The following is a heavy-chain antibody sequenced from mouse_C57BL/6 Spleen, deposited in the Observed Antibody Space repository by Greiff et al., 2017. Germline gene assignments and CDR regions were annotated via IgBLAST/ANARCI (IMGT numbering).Heavy chain of an antibody. CDR2: IYPSDSET. V-gene: IGHV1-61*01. J-gene: IGHJ2*01. CDR1: GYTFTSYW. CDR3: ARATAQAYFDY. D-gene: IGHD3-2*02. Sequence: VQLQQPGAELVRPGSSVKLSCKASGYTFTSYWMDWVKQRPGQGLEWIGNIYPSDSETHYNQKFKDKATLTVDKSSSTAYMKLSSLTSEASAVYYCARATAQAYFDYCGQGTTLTVSS.